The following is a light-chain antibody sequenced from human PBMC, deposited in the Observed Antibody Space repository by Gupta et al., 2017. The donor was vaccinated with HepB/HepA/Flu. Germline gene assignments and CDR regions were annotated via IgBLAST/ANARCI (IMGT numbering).Light chain of an antibody. CDR1: SSNIGAGYD. J-gene: IGLJ2*01. Sequence: QSVLTQPPSVSGAPGQRVTISCTGSSSNIGAGYDVHWYQQLPGTAPKLLIYGNNNRPSGVPDRFSGSKSGSSASLAITGLQAEDEVDYYCQSYATSLSGVVFGGGTKLTGL. CDR3: QSYATSLSGVV. V-gene: IGLV1-40*01. CDR2: GNN.